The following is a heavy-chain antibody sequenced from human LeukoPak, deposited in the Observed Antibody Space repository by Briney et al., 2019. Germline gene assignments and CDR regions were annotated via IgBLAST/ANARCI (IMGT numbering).Heavy chain of an antibody. CDR1: RYTFSTYA. J-gene: IGHJ4*02. CDR2: ISSNGGST. V-gene: IGHV3-64D*06. D-gene: IGHD3-10*01. Sequence: GGSLRLSCSASRYTFSTYAMHWVRQAPGKGLEYVSAISSNGGSTYYADSVKGRFTISRDNSKNTLYLQMSSLRAEDTDVYYCVKDTMWFGELLGYFYYWGQGTLVTVSS. CDR3: VKDTMWFGELLGYFYY.